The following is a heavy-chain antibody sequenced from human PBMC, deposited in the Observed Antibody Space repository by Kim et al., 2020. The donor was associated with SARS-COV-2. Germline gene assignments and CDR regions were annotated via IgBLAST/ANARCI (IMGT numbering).Heavy chain of an antibody. J-gene: IGHJ5*02. D-gene: IGHD3-10*01. CDR3: ARLRSGEMATNWFDP. CDR2: IYPGDSDT. V-gene: IGHV5-51*01. CDR1: GYSFTSYW. Sequence: GESLKISCKGSGYSFTSYWIGWVRQMPGKGLEWMGIIYPGDSDTRYSPSFQGQVTISADKSISTAYLQWSSLKASDTAMYYCARLRSGEMATNWFDPWGQGTLVTVSS.